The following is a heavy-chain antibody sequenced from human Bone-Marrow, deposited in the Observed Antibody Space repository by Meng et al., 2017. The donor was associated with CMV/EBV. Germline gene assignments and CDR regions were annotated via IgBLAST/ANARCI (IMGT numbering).Heavy chain of an antibody. D-gene: IGHD2-2*01. Sequence: GGSLRLSCAASGFTFSSYSMNWVRQAPGKGLEWVSSISSSSSYIYYADSVKGRFTISRDNAKNSLYLQMNSLRAEDTAVYYCARDIRTYIVVVPAAIVDPARGHAFVIWGQGTMVTVSS. J-gene: IGHJ3*02. V-gene: IGHV3-21*01. CDR1: GFTFSSYS. CDR3: ARDIRTYIVVVPAAIVDPARGHAFVI. CDR2: ISSSSSYI.